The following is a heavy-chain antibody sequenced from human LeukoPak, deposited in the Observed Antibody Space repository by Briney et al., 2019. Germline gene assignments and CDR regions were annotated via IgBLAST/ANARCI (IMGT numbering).Heavy chain of an antibody. V-gene: IGHV4-59*01. Sequence: PSETLSLTCTVSGGSIGSLYWSWIRQSPGKGLEWIGYIHYSGYTYHNPSLTGRVTISVDVSRNQFSPRLTSVTAADTAIYYCASDGGGNWFDPWGQGTLVTVSS. CDR2: IHYSGYT. CDR3: ASDGGGNWFDP. D-gene: IGHD3-16*01. J-gene: IGHJ5*02. CDR1: GGSIGSLY.